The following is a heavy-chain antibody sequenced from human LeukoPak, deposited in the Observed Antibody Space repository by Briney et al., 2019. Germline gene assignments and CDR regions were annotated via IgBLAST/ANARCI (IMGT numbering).Heavy chain of an antibody. Sequence: SETLSLTCTVSGGSIGSSSYYWGWIRQPPGKGLAWIGSIYYSGSTYYNPSLKSRVTISVDTSKNQFSLKLSSVTAADTAVYYCARGPSRDYVWGSYRYRRYHWYFDLWGRGTLVTVSS. CDR1: GGSIGSSSYY. D-gene: IGHD3-16*02. CDR2: IYYSGST. CDR3: ARGPSRDYVWGSYRYRRYHWYFDL. J-gene: IGHJ2*01. V-gene: IGHV4-39*01.